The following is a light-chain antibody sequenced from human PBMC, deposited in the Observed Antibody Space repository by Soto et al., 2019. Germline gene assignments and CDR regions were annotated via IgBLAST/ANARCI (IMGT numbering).Light chain of an antibody. CDR3: SSYTSISTWV. J-gene: IGLJ3*02. CDR2: DVS. CDR1: SSDVGSYNF. V-gene: IGLV2-14*03. Sequence: QSALTQPASVSGSPGQSITISCTGTSSDVGSYNFVSWYQQRPGKAPKIMIYDVSNRPSGVSNRFSGSKSGNTASLTISGLQAADEADYYCSSYTSISTWVFGGGTKLT.